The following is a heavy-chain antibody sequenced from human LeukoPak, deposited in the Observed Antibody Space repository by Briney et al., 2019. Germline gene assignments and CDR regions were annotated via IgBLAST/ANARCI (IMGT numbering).Heavy chain of an antibody. V-gene: IGHV1-69*06. D-gene: IGHD3-10*01. CDR2: IIPIFGTA. Sequence: ASVKVSCKASGGTFSSYAISWVRQAPGQGLEWMGGIIPIFGTANYAQKFQGRVTITADKSTSTAYMELSSLRSEDTAVYYCARSSFCTMVRGVNCWFDPWGQGTLVTVSS. CDR1: GGTFSSYA. J-gene: IGHJ5*02. CDR3: ARSSFCTMVRGVNCWFDP.